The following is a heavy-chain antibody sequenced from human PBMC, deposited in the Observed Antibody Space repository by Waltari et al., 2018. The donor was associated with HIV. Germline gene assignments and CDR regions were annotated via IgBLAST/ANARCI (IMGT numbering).Heavy chain of an antibody. CDR1: GGTFSSYA. CDR3: AREAQSRMNYDFWSGYYTGAFDY. CDR2: IIPIFGTA. J-gene: IGHJ4*02. Sequence: QVQLVQSGAEVKKPGSSVKVSCKASGGTFSSYAISWVRQAPGQGLEWMGGIIPIFGTANYAQKFQGRVTITADESTSTAYMELSSLRSEDTAVYYCAREAQSRMNYDFWSGYYTGAFDYWGQGTLVTVSS. V-gene: IGHV1-69*01. D-gene: IGHD3-3*01.